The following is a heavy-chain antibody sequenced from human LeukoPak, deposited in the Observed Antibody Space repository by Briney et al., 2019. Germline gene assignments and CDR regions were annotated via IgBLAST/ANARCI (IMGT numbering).Heavy chain of an antibody. CDR3: ARRDYYGSGSYWGAFDY. J-gene: IGHJ4*02. CDR2: VYPGDSDSDT. V-gene: IGHV5-51*01. CDR1: GYSFTAYW. Sequence: GESLKISCKGSGYSFTAYWIGWVRQMPGKGLEWMGVVYPGDSDSDTKYSPSFQGQVTISADKSISTAYLQWNSLKASDTATYYCARRDYYGSGSYWGAFDYWGQGTLVTVSS. D-gene: IGHD3-10*01.